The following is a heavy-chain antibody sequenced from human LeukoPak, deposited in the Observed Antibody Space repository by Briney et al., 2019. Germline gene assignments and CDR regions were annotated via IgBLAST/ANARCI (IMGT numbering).Heavy chain of an antibody. V-gene: IGHV4-39*07. Sequence: SETLSLTCTVSGGSISSSSYYWGWIRQPPGKGLEWIGSIYYSGSTYYNPSLKSRVTISVDTSKNQFSLKLSSVTAADTAVYYYARFERWELPNREYYFDYWGQGTLVTVSS. CDR2: IYYSGST. CDR3: ARFERWELPNREYYFDY. D-gene: IGHD1-26*01. J-gene: IGHJ4*02. CDR1: GGSISSSSYY.